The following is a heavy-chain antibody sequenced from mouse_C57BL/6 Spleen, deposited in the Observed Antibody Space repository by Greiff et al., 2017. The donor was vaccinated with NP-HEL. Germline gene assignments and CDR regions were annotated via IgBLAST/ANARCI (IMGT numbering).Heavy chain of an antibody. CDR3: ARGGSNYEFAY. CDR2: IWSGGST. D-gene: IGHD2-5*01. Sequence: QVQLQQSGPGLVQPSQSLSITCTASGFSLTSYGVHWVRQSPGKGLEWLGVIWSGGSTDYNAAFISRLSISKDNSKSQVFFKMNSLQADDTAIYYCARGGSNYEFAYWGQGTLVTVSA. J-gene: IGHJ3*01. CDR1: GFSLTSYG. V-gene: IGHV2-2*01.